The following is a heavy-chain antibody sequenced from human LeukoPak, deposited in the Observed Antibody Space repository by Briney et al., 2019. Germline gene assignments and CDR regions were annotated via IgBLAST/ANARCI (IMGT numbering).Heavy chain of an antibody. Sequence: PGGSLRLSCAASGFTFSTYSMNWVRQAPGKGLEWVSSISGSSNYKYYADSVKGRFTISRDNAKNSLYLQMNSLRAEDTAVYYCARQGITMVRGPLTSFYYYYYMDVWGKGTTVTISS. J-gene: IGHJ6*03. CDR2: ISGSSNYK. V-gene: IGHV3-21*01. CDR1: GFTFSTYS. D-gene: IGHD3-10*01. CDR3: ARQGITMVRGPLTSFYYYYYMDV.